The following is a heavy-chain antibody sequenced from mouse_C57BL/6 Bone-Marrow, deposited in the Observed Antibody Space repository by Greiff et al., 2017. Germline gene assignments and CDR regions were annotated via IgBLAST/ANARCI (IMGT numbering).Heavy chain of an antibody. Sequence: QVQLQQPGAELVMPGASVKLSCKASGYTFTSYWMHWVKQRPGQGLEWIGEIDPSDSYTNYNQKFKGKSTLTVDKSSSTAYMQLSSLTSEDSAVYYGARITTVVATDYAMDYWGQGTSVTVSS. CDR1: GYTFTSYW. CDR2: IDPSDSYT. CDR3: ARITTVVATDYAMDY. V-gene: IGHV1-69*01. D-gene: IGHD1-1*01. J-gene: IGHJ4*01.